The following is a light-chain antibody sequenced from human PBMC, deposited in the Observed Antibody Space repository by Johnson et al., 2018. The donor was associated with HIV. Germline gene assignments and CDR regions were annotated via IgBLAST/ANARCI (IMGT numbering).Light chain of an antibody. CDR3: GTWDSSLSAYV. J-gene: IGLJ1*01. Sequence: SVLTQPPSVSAAPGQKVTISCSGRSSNIGNNYVSWYQQLPGTAPKLLIYENNKRPSGIPYRFSGSKSGTSATLGITGLQTGDEADHYCGTWDSSLSAYVFGSGTKVTIL. CDR1: SSNIGNNY. CDR2: ENN. V-gene: IGLV1-51*02.